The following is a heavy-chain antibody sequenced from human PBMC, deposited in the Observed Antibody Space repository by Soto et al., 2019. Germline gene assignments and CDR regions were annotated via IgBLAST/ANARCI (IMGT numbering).Heavy chain of an antibody. CDR1: GVSISSSSYY. Sequence: PSETLSLTCTVSGVSISSSSYYWGWIRKPPGKGLEWIGGIYYSGSTYYNPSLRSRVAMSVDKSRNQFFLKLNSVTAADTAVYYCARGVGVSYYFDYCGQGTLVTVSS. J-gene: IGHJ4*02. CDR3: ARGVGVSYYFDY. D-gene: IGHD3-10*01. V-gene: IGHV4-39*01. CDR2: IYYSGST.